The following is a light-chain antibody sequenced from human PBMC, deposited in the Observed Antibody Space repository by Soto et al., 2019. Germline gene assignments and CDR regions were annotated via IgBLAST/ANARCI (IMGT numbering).Light chain of an antibody. CDR2: KAS. V-gene: IGKV1-5*03. Sequence: DIQMTQSPATLSGSVGDRVTITCRASQTISSWLAGYQQKPGKAPKLLIYKASTLKSGVPSRFSGSGSGTEVTLTISSLQPDDFATYYCQHYNSYSEACGQGTNVE. CDR3: QHYNSYSEA. J-gene: IGKJ1*01. CDR1: QTISSW.